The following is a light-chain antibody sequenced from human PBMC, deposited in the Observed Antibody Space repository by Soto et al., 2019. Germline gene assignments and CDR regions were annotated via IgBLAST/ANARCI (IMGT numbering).Light chain of an antibody. CDR1: QSSSTW. V-gene: IGKV1-5*01. CDR2: DXS. Sequence: DIQLTQSPSTLSPTVGDRVTITXRASQSSSTWLAWYQQKPGXPPKXXXYDXSSLERGVPSRLSGSGSGTEFTLTITSLQPDYFATYYCQQYNSYPWTFGQGTKVDI. J-gene: IGKJ1*01. CDR3: QQYNSYPWT.